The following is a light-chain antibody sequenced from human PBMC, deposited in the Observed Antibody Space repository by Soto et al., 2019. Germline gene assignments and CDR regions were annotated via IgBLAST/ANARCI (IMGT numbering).Light chain of an antibody. CDR3: QQYNSYSEA. Sequence: DIQSSQSPSTLSASVGDRDTITCRASQSISSWLAWYQQKPGKAPKLLIYDASSLESGVPSRFSGSGSGTEFTLTISSLQPDDFATYYCQQYNSYSEAFGQGTKVDIK. CDR1: QSISSW. J-gene: IGKJ1*01. V-gene: IGKV1-5*01. CDR2: DAS.